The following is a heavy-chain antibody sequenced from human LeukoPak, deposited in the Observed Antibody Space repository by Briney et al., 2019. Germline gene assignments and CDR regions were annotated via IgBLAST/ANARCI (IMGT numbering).Heavy chain of an antibody. Sequence: GGSLRLSCAASGFTFSSYEMNWVRQAPGKGLEWVSYISSSGSTVYYADSVKGRFTISRDNAKNSLYLQMNSLRAEDTAVYYCARDSLNYDFWSGDAFDIWGQGTMVTVSS. V-gene: IGHV3-48*03. D-gene: IGHD3-3*01. CDR3: ARDSLNYDFWSGDAFDI. CDR1: GFTFSSYE. CDR2: ISSSGSTV. J-gene: IGHJ3*02.